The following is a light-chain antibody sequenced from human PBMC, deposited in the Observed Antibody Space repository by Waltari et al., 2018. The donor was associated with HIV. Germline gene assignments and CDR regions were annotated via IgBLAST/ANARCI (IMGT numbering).Light chain of an antibody. CDR3: QSYDNSLSAWV. CDR1: SSNLGLGYD. J-gene: IGLJ3*02. CDR2: DNS. V-gene: IGLV1-40*01. Sequence: QSVLTQPPSVSGAPGQRVTISCTGRSSNLGLGYDVQGSQQLPGTAPKLLVYDNSNRPSGVPDRFSGSNSGISASLAITGLQAEEEANYYCQSYDNSLSAWVFGGGTKVTVL.